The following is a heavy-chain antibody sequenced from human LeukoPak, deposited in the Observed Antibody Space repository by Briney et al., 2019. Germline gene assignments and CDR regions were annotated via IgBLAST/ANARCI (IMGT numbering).Heavy chain of an antibody. CDR1: GFTSTIDA. J-gene: IGHJ3*02. Sequence: GGSLRLSCSASGFTSTIDATHWVRPAPGGGREYVSGISSNVGSTYYADSVKDRFTISRDNSKNTLYLQMSSLRAEDTAVYYCVKSERGWLRLGDAFDIWGQGTMVTVSS. CDR2: ISSNVGST. D-gene: IGHD5-12*01. V-gene: IGHV3-64D*06. CDR3: VKSERGWLRLGDAFDI.